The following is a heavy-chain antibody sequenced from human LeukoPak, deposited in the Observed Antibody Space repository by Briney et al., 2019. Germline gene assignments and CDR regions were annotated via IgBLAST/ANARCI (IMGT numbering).Heavy chain of an antibody. CDR1: GYSFTNYW. CDR3: ARHKHTSMGVGAFDI. D-gene: IGHD5-18*01. V-gene: IGHV5-51*01. J-gene: IGHJ3*02. Sequence: GESLKISCMGSGYSFTNYWIGWVRQKPGKDLEWMGIIDPSDSDTRYSPSFQGQVTISADKSFSTTLLQWSSLKASDTAIYYCARHKHTSMGVGAFDIWGQGTMVTVSS. CDR2: IDPSDSDT.